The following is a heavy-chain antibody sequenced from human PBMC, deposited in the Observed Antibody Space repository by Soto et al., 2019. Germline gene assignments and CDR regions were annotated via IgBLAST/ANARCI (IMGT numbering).Heavy chain of an antibody. Sequence: AXXSLRLSCAASGFTVSSNYVRWVRQAPGKGLEWVSVIYTGGSTYYADSVKGRFTISRDNSKNTLYLQMNSLRAEDTAVYYCAGRNYYYFDYWGQGTPVTVSS. V-gene: IGHV3-66*01. CDR1: GFTVSSNY. J-gene: IGHJ4*02. CDR2: IYTGGST. CDR3: AGRNYYYFDY. D-gene: IGHD1-7*01.